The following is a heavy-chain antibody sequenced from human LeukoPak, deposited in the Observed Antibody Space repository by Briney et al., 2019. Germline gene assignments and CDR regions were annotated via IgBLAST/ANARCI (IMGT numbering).Heavy chain of an antibody. CDR1: GFTFTNHG. V-gene: IGHV3-30*02. Sequence: GGSLRLSCTTSGFTFTNHGFHWLRQAADKGLEWVAFVRNDGFDTYHSNSVKGRFSISRDDSKNTVYLQMNSLRAEDTALYYCARDCGKDYFGDWGQGTQVTVSS. CDR3: ARDCGKDYFGD. J-gene: IGHJ4*02. D-gene: IGHD2-21*01. CDR2: VRNDGFDT.